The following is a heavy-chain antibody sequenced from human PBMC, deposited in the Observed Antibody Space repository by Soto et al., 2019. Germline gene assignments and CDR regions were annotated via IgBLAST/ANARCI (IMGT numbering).Heavy chain of an antibody. D-gene: IGHD4-17*01. Sequence: QVQLQQWGAGLLKPSETLSLTCAVYGGSFSGYYWSWIRQPPGKGLEWIGEINHSGSTNYNPSLKGRLSVAXXTXKXPFSLRLSAVTAADTAVYYCARAEGLRGYYYCGMDVWGQGTTVTVSS. J-gene: IGHJ6*02. CDR1: GGSFSGYY. CDR3: ARAEGLRGYYYCGMDV. CDR2: INHSGST. V-gene: IGHV4-34*01.